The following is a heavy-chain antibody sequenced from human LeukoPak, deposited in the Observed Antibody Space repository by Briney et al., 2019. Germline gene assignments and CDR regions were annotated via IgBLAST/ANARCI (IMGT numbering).Heavy chain of an antibody. Sequence: SETLSLTCTVSGGSISSSSYYWGWIRQPPGKGLEWIGSIYYSGSTYYNPSLKSRVTISVDTSKNQFSLKLSSVTAADTAVYYCASHGGTYDFWSGYLPNWFDPWGQGTLVTVSS. V-gene: IGHV4-39*07. CDR1: GGSISSSSYY. J-gene: IGHJ5*02. D-gene: IGHD3-3*01. CDR3: ASHGGTYDFWSGYLPNWFDP. CDR2: IYYSGST.